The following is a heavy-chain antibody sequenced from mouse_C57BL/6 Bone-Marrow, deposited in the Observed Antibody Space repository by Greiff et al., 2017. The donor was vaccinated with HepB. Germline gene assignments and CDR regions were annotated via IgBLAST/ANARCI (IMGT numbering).Heavy chain of an antibody. CDR3: VRGAGLLVYWYFDV. CDR1: GFTFNTYA. J-gene: IGHJ1*03. CDR2: IRSKSSNYAT. Sequence: EVHLVESGGGLVQPKGSLKLSCAASGFTFNTYAMHWVRQAPGKGLEWVARIRSKSSNYATYYADSVKDRFTISRDDSQSMLYLQMNNLKTEDTAMYYCVRGAGLLVYWYFDVWGTGTTVTVSS. D-gene: IGHD2-3*01. V-gene: IGHV10-3*01.